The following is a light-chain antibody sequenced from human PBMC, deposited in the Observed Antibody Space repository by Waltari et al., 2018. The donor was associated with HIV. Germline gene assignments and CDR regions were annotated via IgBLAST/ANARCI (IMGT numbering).Light chain of an antibody. V-gene: IGLV3-21*02. CDR3: QVWHSKSEHVV. Sequence: SYVLTQPPSVSVAPGQTAEITCRGDDVGFKSVHWYQHKPGQAPVLVVYDGGYRPSWIPGRLSGSNSGNTATLTISGVEAGDEADYYCQVWHSKSEHVVFGGGTKLTVL. CDR2: DGG. J-gene: IGLJ2*01. CDR1: DVGFKS.